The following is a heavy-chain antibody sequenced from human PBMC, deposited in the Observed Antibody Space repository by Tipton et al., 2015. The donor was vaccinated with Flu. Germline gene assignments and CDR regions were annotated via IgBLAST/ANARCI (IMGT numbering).Heavy chain of an antibody. J-gene: IGHJ3*01. Sequence: SLRLSCASSGFSFGDYDMSWVRQAPGKGLEWVSITDASDGYRYYADSVKGRFTISRDNSKNTLFLQMNSLRADDTAVYYCAKGMEFRELFLVGAFDVWGQGTMVTVSS. V-gene: IGHV3-23*01. CDR1: GFSFGDYD. CDR3: AKGMEFRELFLVGAFDV. D-gene: IGHD3-10*01. CDR2: TDASDGYR.